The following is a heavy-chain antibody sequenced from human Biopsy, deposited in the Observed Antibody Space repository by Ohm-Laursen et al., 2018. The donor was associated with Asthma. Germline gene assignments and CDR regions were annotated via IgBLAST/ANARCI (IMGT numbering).Heavy chain of an antibody. V-gene: IGHV4-39*01. D-gene: IGHD6-13*01. CDR3: VRGSSSWHHGPFHYYYGLDV. CDR1: GGYMRSGNYY. J-gene: IGHJ6*02. Sequence: SQTLSLTWRLPSGSGGYMRSGNYYWGWIRQPPGKGLEWIGSIYYSGTTYYNPSLESRVTVSADTSKNQFSLKLTSVTAADTAVYYCVRGSSSWHHGPFHYYYGLDVWGQGTTATVSS. CDR2: IYYSGTT.